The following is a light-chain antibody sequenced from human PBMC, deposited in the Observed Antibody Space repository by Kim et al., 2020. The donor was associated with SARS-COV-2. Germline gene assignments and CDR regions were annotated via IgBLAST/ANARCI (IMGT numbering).Light chain of an antibody. J-gene: IGLJ3*02. CDR2: EDD. CDR1: SGSIATNC. CDR3: KSYDSSNQV. Sequence: GKTVTVSRARSSGSIATNCVPWYQQSPGTSPTTVISEDDQRPSGVPDRFSGSIDSSSNTASLTISGLKTEDEADYYCKSYDSSNQVFGGGTKVTVL. V-gene: IGLV6-57*01.